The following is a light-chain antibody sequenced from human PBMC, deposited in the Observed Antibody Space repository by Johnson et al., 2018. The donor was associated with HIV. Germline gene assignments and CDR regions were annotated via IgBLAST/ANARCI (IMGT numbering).Light chain of an antibody. J-gene: IGLJ1*01. CDR1: SSNIGNNY. Sequence: QSVLTQSPSVSAAPGQKVTISCSGSSSNIGNNYVSWYQQLPGTAPKLLIYDNNKRPSGIPDRFSASKSGTSATLGITGLQTGDEADYYCGPWDSSLRSGFFGTGTKVTVL. CDR3: GPWDSSLRSGF. V-gene: IGLV1-51*01. CDR2: DNN.